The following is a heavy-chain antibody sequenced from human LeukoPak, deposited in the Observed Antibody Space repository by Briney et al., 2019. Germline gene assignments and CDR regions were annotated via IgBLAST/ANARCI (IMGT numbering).Heavy chain of an antibody. D-gene: IGHD1-26*01. CDR1: EFTFRNYA. Sequence: GGSLRLSCAASEFTFRNYAMTWVRQAPGKGLEWVSAISGSGGSTYYADSVKGRFNISRDTSKNTLYLQMNSLRGEDTAGFYCAEGVASVGGTWFDYWGQGTLVTVSS. V-gene: IGHV3-23*01. CDR2: ISGSGGST. CDR3: AEGVASVGGTWFDY. J-gene: IGHJ4*02.